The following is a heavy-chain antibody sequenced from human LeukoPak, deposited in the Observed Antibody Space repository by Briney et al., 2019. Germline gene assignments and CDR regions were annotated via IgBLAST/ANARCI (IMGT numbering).Heavy chain of an antibody. CDR2: FDPEDGET. J-gene: IGHJ5*02. Sequence: ASVKVSCKVSGYTLTELSMHWVRQAPGKGLEWMGGFDPEDGETIYAQKFQGRVTMTEGTSTDTAYMELSSLRSEDTAVYYCATGISNRGWFDPWGQGTLVTVSS. CDR3: ATGISNRGWFDP. D-gene: IGHD2/OR15-2a*01. V-gene: IGHV1-24*01. CDR1: GYTLTELS.